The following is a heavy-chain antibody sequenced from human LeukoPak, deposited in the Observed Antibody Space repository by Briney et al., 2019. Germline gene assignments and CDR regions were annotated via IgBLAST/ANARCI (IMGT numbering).Heavy chain of an antibody. CDR1: GGSFSGYY. CDR2: INHSGST. CDR3: ARERYTARAKHTLDY. D-gene: IGHD5-18*01. V-gene: IGHV4-34*01. J-gene: IGHJ4*02. Sequence: PSETLSLTCAVYGGSFSGYYWSWIRQPPGKGLEWIVEINHSGSTNYNPSLKSRVTISVDTSKNQFSLKLSSVTAADTAVYYCARERYTARAKHTLDYWGQGTLVTVSS.